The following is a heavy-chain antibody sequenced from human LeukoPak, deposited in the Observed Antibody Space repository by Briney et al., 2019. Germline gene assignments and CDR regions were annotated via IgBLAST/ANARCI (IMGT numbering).Heavy chain of an antibody. CDR2: INSDGNSI. CDR3: ATRGYSSSWYYYYYYMDV. CDR1: GFTFSSYW. V-gene: IGHV3-74*01. D-gene: IGHD6-13*01. J-gene: IGHJ6*03. Sequence: GGSLRLSCAASGFTFSSYWMHWVRQAPGKGLVWVSRINSDGNSINYADSVKGRFTISRDNAKNTLYLQMNSLRAEDTAVYYCATRGYSSSWYYYYYYMDVWGKGTTVTVSS.